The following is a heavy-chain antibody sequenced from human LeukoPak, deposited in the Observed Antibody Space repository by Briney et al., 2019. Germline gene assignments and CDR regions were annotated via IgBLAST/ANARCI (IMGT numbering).Heavy chain of an antibody. D-gene: IGHD3-22*01. J-gene: IGHJ4*02. V-gene: IGHV3-30*02. CDR2: ISYDGSKK. Sequence: PGGSLRLSCEASGFTFSSYAIHWVRQTPGKGLEWVALISYDGSKKWYADAVKGRFTISRDNSQNTLYLHMDSLRTADTAVYYCARDLYDSRPVWGQGTLVTVSS. CDR1: GFTFSSYA. CDR3: ARDLYDSRPV.